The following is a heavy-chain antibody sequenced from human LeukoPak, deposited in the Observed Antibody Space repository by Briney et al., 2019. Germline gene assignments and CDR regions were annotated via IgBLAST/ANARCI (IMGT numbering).Heavy chain of an antibody. CDR2: ISAYNGNT. Sequence: RASVKVSCMASGYTFTSYGISWVRQAPGQGLEWMGWISAYNGNTNYAQTLQGRVAMTTDTSTSTAYMELRSLRSDDTAVYYCARDSVRLSSSCDYWGQGTLVTVSS. J-gene: IGHJ4*02. CDR1: GYTFTSYG. V-gene: IGHV1-18*01. CDR3: ARDSVRLSSSCDY. D-gene: IGHD6-13*01.